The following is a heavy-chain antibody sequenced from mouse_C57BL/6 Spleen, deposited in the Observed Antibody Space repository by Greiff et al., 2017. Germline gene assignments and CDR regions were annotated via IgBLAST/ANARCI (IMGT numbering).Heavy chain of an antibody. V-gene: IGHV10-1*01. CDR3: VRQRGSLYDGYYVFDY. Sequence: EVKLVESGGGLVQPKGSLKLSCAASGFSFNTYAMNWVRQAPGKGLEWVARIRSKSNNYATYYADSVKDRFTISRDDSESMLYLQMNNLKTEDTAMYYCVRQRGSLYDGYYVFDYWGQGTTLTVSS. J-gene: IGHJ2*01. D-gene: IGHD2-3*01. CDR2: IRSKSNNYAT. CDR1: GFSFNTYA.